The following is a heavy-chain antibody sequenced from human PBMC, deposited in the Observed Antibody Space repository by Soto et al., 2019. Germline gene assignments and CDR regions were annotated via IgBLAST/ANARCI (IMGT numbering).Heavy chain of an antibody. CDR2: ISGSGGST. CDR3: AKGDTAMVYYYYGMDV. CDR1: GFTFSSYA. D-gene: IGHD5-18*01. J-gene: IGHJ6*02. V-gene: IGHV3-23*01. Sequence: EVQLLESGGGLVQPGGSLRLSCAASGFTFSSYAMSWVRQAPGKGLGWVSAISGSGGSTYYADSVKGRFTISRDNSKNTLYLQMNSLRAEDTAVYYCAKGDTAMVYYYYGMDVWGQGTTVTVSS.